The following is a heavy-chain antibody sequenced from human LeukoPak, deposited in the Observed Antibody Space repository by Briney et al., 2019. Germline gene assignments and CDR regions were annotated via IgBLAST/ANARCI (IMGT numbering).Heavy chain of an antibody. J-gene: IGHJ4*02. V-gene: IGHV3-33*06. D-gene: IGHD5-24*01. Sequence: GRSLRLSCAASGFTFSSYGMHWVRQAPGKGLEWVAVIWYDGSNKYYADSVKGRFTISRDNSKNTLYLQMNRLRAEDTAVYYCAKDSRDGYNRGAFDYWGQGTLVTVSS. CDR3: AKDSRDGYNRGAFDY. CDR1: GFTFSSYG. CDR2: IWYDGSNK.